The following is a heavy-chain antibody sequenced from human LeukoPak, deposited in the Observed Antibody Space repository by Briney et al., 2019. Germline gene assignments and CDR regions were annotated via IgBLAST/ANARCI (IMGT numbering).Heavy chain of an antibody. V-gene: IGHV4-61*02. CDR3: ARGLAASRNYYYYYYMDV. CDR2: IYTSGST. CDR1: GGSISSGSYY. D-gene: IGHD1-14*01. J-gene: IGHJ6*03. Sequence: SETLSLTCTVSGGSISSGSYYWSWIRQPAGKGLEWTGRIYTSGSTNYNPSLKSRVTISVDTSKNQFSLKLSSVTAADTAVYYCARGLAASRNYYYYYYMDVWGKGTTVTVSS.